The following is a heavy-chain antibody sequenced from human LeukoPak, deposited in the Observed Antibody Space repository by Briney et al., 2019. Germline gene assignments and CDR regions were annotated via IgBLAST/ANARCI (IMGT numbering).Heavy chain of an antibody. V-gene: IGHV3-33*01. CDR2: IWYDGSNK. CDR3: ARDFGEQWLAY. CDR1: GFTFSSYG. D-gene: IGHD6-19*01. Sequence: GGSLRLSCAASGFTFSSYGMHWVRQAPGKGLEGVAVIWYDGSNKYYAGSVKGRFTISRDNSKNTLYLQMNSLRAEDTAVYYCARDFGEQWLAYWGQGTLVSVSS. J-gene: IGHJ4*02.